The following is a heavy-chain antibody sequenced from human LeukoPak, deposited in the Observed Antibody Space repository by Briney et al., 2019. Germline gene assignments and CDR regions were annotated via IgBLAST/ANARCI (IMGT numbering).Heavy chain of an antibody. J-gene: IGHJ4*02. Sequence: GGSLRLSCAASRFTLSTYWMSWVRQAPGKGLEWVAHIKQDGSQEYYVDSVKGRFTISRDSAKNSLYLQMNSLRAEDTAVYYCARGVPYDSWSRRGNFDSWGQGTLVIVSS. CDR2: IKQDGSQE. CDR1: RFTLSTYW. D-gene: IGHD3-3*01. V-gene: IGHV3-7*01. CDR3: ARGVPYDSWSRRGNFDS.